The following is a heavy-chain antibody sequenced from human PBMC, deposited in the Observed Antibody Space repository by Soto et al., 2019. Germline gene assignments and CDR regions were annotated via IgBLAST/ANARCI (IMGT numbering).Heavy chain of an antibody. D-gene: IGHD2-2*01. Sequence: SETLSLTCTVSGGSIISGDYYWSWIRQPPGKGLEWIGYIYYSGDTSYNPSLKSRVTISIDTSKNQFSLKLSSVTAADTAVYYCARILVPAARWAPPSSTQPSRKKYAFDIWGQGTMVPVSS. V-gene: IGHV4-30-4*02. CDR2: IYYSGDT. CDR3: ARILVPAARWAPPSSTQPSRKKYAFDI. CDR1: GGSIISGDYY. J-gene: IGHJ3*02.